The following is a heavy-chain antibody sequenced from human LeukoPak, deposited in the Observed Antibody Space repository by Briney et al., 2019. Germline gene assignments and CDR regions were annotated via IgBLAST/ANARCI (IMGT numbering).Heavy chain of an antibody. CDR3: AREGGGFDY. CDR2: IFTSGST. J-gene: IGHJ4*02. D-gene: IGHD3-16*01. CDR1: GGSISSHS. Sequence: SETLSLNCTVSGGSISSHSWSWLRQPAGKGLEWIGRIFTSGSTYYNPSLKSRVIISVDTSKNQFSLKLRSVTAADTAVYYCAREGGGFDYWGQGTLVTVSS. V-gene: IGHV4-4*07.